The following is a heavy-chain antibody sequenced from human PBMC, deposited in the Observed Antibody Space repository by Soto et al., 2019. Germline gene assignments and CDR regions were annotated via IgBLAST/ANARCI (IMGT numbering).Heavy chain of an antibody. CDR1: GYTFTSYG. CDR3: ARAYMITLGGVIKGDAFDI. CDR2: ISAYNGNT. D-gene: IGHD3-16*01. Sequence: QVQLVQSGAEVKKPGASVKVSCKASGYTFTSYGISWVRQAPGQGLEWMGWISAYNGNTNYAQKLQGRVTMTTDTSTSTAYMELKSLRSDDTAVYYCARAYMITLGGVIKGDAFDIWGQGTMVTVSS. V-gene: IGHV1-18*01. J-gene: IGHJ3*02.